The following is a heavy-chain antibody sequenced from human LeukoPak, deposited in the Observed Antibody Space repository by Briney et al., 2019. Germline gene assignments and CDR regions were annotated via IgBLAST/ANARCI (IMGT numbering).Heavy chain of an antibody. CDR2: IKQDGSEK. CDR3: AKDMGPLYDYNNYAPDY. Sequence: GGSLRLSCAASGFTFSSYWMSWVRQAPGKGLEWVANIKQDGSEKYYVDSVKGRFTISRDNAKNSLYLQMNSLRAEDTAVYYCAKDMGPLYDYNNYAPDYWGQGTLVTVSS. J-gene: IGHJ4*02. V-gene: IGHV3-7*01. D-gene: IGHD4-11*01. CDR1: GFTFSSYW.